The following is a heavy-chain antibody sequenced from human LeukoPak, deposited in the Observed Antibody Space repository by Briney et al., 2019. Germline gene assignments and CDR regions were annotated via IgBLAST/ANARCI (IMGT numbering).Heavy chain of an antibody. V-gene: IGHV3-7*01. CDR1: GFTFSSYW. Sequence: GGSLRLSCAASGFTFSSYWMSWVRQAPGKGLEWVANIKQDGSEKYYVDSVKGRFTISRDNSKNTLYLQMNSLRGEDTAVYYCAKDGDTMSGTYYYDMDVWGKGTTVTIS. J-gene: IGHJ6*03. CDR3: AKDGDTMSGTYYYDMDV. D-gene: IGHD1-26*01. CDR2: IKQDGSEK.